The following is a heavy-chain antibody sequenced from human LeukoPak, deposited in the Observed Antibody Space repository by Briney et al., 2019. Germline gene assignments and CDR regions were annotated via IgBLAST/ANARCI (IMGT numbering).Heavy chain of an antibody. Sequence: SETLSLTCTVSGGSISPYYWSWIRQSPGKGLEWIAHIYYSGSTNYNPSLKSRVTISVDTSKNQFSLKLSSVTAADTAVYYCARLGSDGYYLFWVYFDYWGQGTLVTVSS. CDR3: ARLGSDGYYLFWVYFDY. D-gene: IGHD3-22*01. V-gene: IGHV4-59*08. CDR2: IYYSGST. CDR1: GGSISPYY. J-gene: IGHJ4*02.